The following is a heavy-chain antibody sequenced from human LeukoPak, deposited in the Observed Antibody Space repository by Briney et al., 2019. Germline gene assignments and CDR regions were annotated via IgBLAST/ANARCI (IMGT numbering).Heavy chain of an antibody. CDR1: GFIFSDYG. CDR3: AKGIGLVYGFFDY. Sequence: GGSLRLSCAASGFIFSDYGMSWVRQAPGKGLEWVAKIKPDGSDKLYVDSVKGRFTISRGNSKNTLYLQMNSLRVEDTAVYFCAKGIGLVYGFFDYWGQGTLVTVSS. J-gene: IGHJ4*02. V-gene: IGHV3-7*03. CDR2: IKPDGSDK. D-gene: IGHD3-10*01.